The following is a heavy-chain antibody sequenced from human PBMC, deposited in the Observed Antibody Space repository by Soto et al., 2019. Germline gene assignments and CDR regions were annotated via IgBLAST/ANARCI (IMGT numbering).Heavy chain of an antibody. CDR2: INSDGSST. CDR1: GFTFSSYW. CDR3: ARPRYDGSGTPFDH. Sequence: GGSLRLSCAASGFTFSSYWMHWVRQAPGKGLVWVSRINSDGSSTSYADSVKGRFTISRDNAKNMLYLQMNSLTAEDTAAYYCARPRYDGSGTPFDHWGQGTLVTVSS. D-gene: IGHD3-22*01. V-gene: IGHV3-74*01. J-gene: IGHJ4*02.